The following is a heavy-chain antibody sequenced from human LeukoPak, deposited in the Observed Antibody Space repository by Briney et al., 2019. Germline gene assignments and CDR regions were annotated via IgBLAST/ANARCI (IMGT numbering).Heavy chain of an antibody. V-gene: IGHV3-7*01. D-gene: IGHD3-10*01. CDR3: ARDDYYGSGSYAFDI. CDR1: GFTFSSYW. J-gene: IGHJ3*02. Sequence: GGSLRLSCAASGFTFSSYWMSWVRQAPEKGQELVANIKQDGSEKYYVDSVKGRFTISRDNAKNSLYLQMNSLRAEDTAVYYCARDDYYGSGSYAFDIWGQGTMVTVSS. CDR2: IKQDGSEK.